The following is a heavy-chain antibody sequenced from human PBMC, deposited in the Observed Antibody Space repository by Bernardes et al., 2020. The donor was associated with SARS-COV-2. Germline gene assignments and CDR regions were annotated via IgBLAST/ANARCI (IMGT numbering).Heavy chain of an antibody. D-gene: IGHD3-22*01. CDR2: IYSGAST. CDR1: GFILSNYW. Sequence: GGSLRLSCTASGFILSNYWMSWVRQAPGKGLECVSVIYSGASTYYADSVKGRFTISRHNSKNTLYLQMNSLRPEDTAVYYCALTTYYYDSSGYFYWGQGTLVTVSS. J-gene: IGHJ4*02. CDR3: ALTTYYYDSSGYFY. V-gene: IGHV3-53*04.